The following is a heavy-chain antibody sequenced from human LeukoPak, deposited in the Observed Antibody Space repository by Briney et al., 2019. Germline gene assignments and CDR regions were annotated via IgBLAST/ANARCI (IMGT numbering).Heavy chain of an antibody. CDR2: ISSSATST. CDR1: GFTFTSYA. D-gene: IGHD1-26*01. V-gene: IGHV3-23*01. J-gene: IGHJ4*02. CDR3: AKTPVGSTFGQNPYYFFFDS. Sequence: GRSLRLSCAGSGFTFTSYALSWVRQAPGKGLEWVSTISSSATSTYYADSVKGRFTISRDNSKNTLYLQLNSLRGDNTAFFYCAKTPVGSTFGQNPYYFFFDSWGQGTLVTVSS.